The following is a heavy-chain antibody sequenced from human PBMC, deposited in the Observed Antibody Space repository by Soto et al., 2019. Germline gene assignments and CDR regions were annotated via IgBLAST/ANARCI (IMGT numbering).Heavy chain of an antibody. J-gene: IGHJ4*02. V-gene: IGHV1-69*12. CDR2: IIPIFGTP. D-gene: IGHD3-10*01. Sequence: QVQLVQSGAEVKNPGTSVKVSCKASGDTFSGFPMSWVRQAPGQGLEWMGGIIPIFGTPNYAQKFQGRLTITADESTGTAYMELSSLRSDDTGVYYCARPGVLGVINYYFDFWGQGTQVIVSS. CDR3: ARPGVLGVINYYFDF. CDR1: GDTFSGFP.